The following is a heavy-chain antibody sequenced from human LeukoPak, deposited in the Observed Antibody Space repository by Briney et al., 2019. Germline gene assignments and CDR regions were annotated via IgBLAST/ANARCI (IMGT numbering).Heavy chain of an antibody. Sequence: GGSLTLLCAASGFLLSNYAVSWLRQARGGGLEWVSNISSRGNSTYVADCVNGRFTTPSDNSKNSLYLQMTTVRAEDTAVYYCVKGPRPDITVAHTGVNWGQGTLVTVSS. D-gene: IGHD6-19*01. CDR3: VKGPRPDITVAHTGVN. V-gene: IGHV3-23*01. CDR1: GFLLSNYA. CDR2: ISSRGNST. J-gene: IGHJ4*02.